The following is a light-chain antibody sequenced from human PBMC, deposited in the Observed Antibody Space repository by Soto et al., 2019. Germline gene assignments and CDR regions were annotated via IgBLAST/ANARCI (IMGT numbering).Light chain of an antibody. Sequence: DIQMTQSPSTLSASVGDRVSITCRASQSISRQLAWYQQKPGKAPNLLISQASNLETGVPSRFTGSGSGTEVTLTISSLQPDDLATYYCRQYQSYWTFGQGTKVEVK. J-gene: IGKJ1*01. CDR1: QSISRQ. CDR2: QAS. V-gene: IGKV1-5*03. CDR3: RQYQSYWT.